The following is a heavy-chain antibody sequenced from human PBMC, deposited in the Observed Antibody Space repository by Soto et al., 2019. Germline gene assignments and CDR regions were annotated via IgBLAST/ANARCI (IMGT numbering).Heavy chain of an antibody. D-gene: IGHD1-1*01. CDR3: ARSGTTNNPFPHQ. Sequence: SETLSLTCVVSVYSISGAYYWGWIRQPPGKGLEWIGSVYHSGSTYYNPSLKSRVTISVDTSKNHFPLKLRSVTAADSAVYYCARSGTTNNPFPHQWGQGTLVTVSS. J-gene: IGHJ4*02. CDR1: VYSISGAYY. V-gene: IGHV4-38-2*01. CDR2: VYHSGST.